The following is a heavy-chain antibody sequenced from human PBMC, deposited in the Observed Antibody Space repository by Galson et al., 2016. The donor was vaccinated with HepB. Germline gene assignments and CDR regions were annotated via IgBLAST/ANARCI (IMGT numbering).Heavy chain of an antibody. CDR1: GYTFNSYD. CDR3: ARDGQWLANDTFDI. D-gene: IGHD6-19*01. Sequence: SVKVSCKASGYTFNSYDISWVRQAPGQGLEWMGWISAYNGNTNYAQKFQGRVTMTTDTSTSTAYMELRSLRSDDTAVYYCARDGQWLANDTFDIWGQGTMVTVSS. V-gene: IGHV1-18*01. J-gene: IGHJ3*02. CDR2: ISAYNGNT.